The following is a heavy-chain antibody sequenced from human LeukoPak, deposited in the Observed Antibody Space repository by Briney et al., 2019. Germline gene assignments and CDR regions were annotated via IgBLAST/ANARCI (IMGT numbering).Heavy chain of an antibody. CDR2: IYYSGST. CDR3: ARQRGGYDPLDY. Sequence: SETLSLTCTVSGGSISSYYWSWIRQPPGKGLEWIGYIYYSGSTSYNPSLKSRTTMSVDTSKNQFSLIVTSVTAADTAVYYCARQRGGYDPLDYWGQGTLVSVSS. V-gene: IGHV4-59*04. D-gene: IGHD5-12*01. CDR1: GGSISSYY. J-gene: IGHJ4*02.